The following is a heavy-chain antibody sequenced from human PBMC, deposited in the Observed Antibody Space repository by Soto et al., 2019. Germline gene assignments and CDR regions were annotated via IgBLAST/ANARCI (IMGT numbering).Heavy chain of an antibody. CDR2: ISGSGGST. D-gene: IGHD6-13*01. CDR1: GFTFSSYA. J-gene: IGHJ4*02. CDR3: AKEGGSSWYLDY. V-gene: IGHV3-23*01. Sequence: EVQLLEAGGGLVQPGGSLRLSCAASGFTFSSYAMSWVRHAPGKGLEWVSAISGSGGSTYYADSVKGRFTISRDNSKNTLYLQMNSLRAEDTAVYYCAKEGGSSWYLDYWGQGTLVTVSS.